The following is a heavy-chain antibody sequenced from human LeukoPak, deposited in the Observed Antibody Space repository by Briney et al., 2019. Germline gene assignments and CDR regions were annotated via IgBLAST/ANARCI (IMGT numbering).Heavy chain of an antibody. CDR2: ISTAGGST. D-gene: IGHD2-2*01. V-gene: IGHV3-23*01. Sequence: GGSLRLSCAASGFTFSSYAMSWVRQAPGKGLEWVSRISTAGGSTYYADSVKGRFTISRDNSKNTLYLQMNSLRAEDTAVYYCAKAGCSSTSCSRYYSYMDVWGKGTTVTVSS. CDR1: GFTFSSYA. J-gene: IGHJ6*03. CDR3: AKAGCSSTSCSRYYSYMDV.